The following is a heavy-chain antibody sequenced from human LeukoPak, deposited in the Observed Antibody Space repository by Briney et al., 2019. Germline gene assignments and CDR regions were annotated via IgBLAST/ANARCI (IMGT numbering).Heavy chain of an antibody. D-gene: IGHD2-15*01. CDR2: MYSDGIT. Sequence: GGSLRLSCAASEFTVSSNYMSWVRQAPGQGLEWVSVMYSDGITYYADSVKGRFTISRDNAKNSLYLQMNSLRAEDTAVYYCARDPYSERSGGSHSDDAFDIWGQGTMVTVSS. V-gene: IGHV3-53*01. J-gene: IGHJ3*02. CDR3: ARDPYSERSGGSHSDDAFDI. CDR1: EFTVSSNY.